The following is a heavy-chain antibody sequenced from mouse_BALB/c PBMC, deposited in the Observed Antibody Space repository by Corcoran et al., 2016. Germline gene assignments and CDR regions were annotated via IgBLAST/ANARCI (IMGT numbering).Heavy chain of an antibody. CDR1: GYTFTDYY. V-gene: IGHV1-84*02. CDR3: ARFAYGNYQLHWYFDV. D-gene: IGHD2-10*02. J-gene: IGHJ1*01. CDR2: IYPGSGNT. Sequence: QIQLQQSGPELVKPGASVKVSCKASGYTFTDYYINWVQQKPGQGLEWIGWIYPGSGNTKYNEKFKGKGTLTVDTSSSTAYMQLSSLTSEDTAVYFCARFAYGNYQLHWYFDVGGAGTTVTVSS.